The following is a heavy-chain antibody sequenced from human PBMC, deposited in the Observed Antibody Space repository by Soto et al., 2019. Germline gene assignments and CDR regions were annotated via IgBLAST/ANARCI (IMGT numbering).Heavy chain of an antibody. CDR1: GGTFSTHA. V-gene: IGHV1-69*13. Sequence: GASVKVSCKASGGTFSTHAIIWVRQALGHGLEWMGGIIPISGTTYYTQKFQGRVTITADEPTSTAFMELSSLKSEDTAVFYCARGYCSGGNCYSGMDVWGQGTMVTVSS. J-gene: IGHJ6*02. CDR2: IIPISGTT. CDR3: ARGYCSGGNCYSGMDV. D-gene: IGHD2-15*01.